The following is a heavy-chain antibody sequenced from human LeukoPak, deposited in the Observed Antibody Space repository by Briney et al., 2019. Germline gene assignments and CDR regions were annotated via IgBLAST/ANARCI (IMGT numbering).Heavy chain of an antibody. CDR2: IIPIFGTA. CDR1: GYTFTSYA. Sequence: SVKVSCKASGYTFTSYAMHWVRQAPGQGLEWMGGIIPIFGTANYAQKFQGRVTITADESTSTAYMELSSLRSEDTAVYYCASTVAGVYYYYYGMDVWGQGATVTVSS. J-gene: IGHJ6*02. CDR3: ASTVAGVYYYYYGMDV. V-gene: IGHV1-69*13. D-gene: IGHD6-19*01.